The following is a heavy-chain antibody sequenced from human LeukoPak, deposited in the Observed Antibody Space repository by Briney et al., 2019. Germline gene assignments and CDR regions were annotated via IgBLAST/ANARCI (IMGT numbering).Heavy chain of an antibody. J-gene: IGHJ3*02. CDR3: ARQYYYDSSGSDAFDI. CDR1: GYNFIKYW. V-gene: IGHV5-51*01. CDR2: IYPGDSDT. D-gene: IGHD3-22*01. Sequence: GESLKISCEGSGYNFIKYWIAWVRQKPGKGLEWMGIIYPGDSDTRYSPSFQGQVTISADKSISTAYLQWSSLKASDTAMYYCARQYYYDSSGSDAFDIWGQGTMVTVSS.